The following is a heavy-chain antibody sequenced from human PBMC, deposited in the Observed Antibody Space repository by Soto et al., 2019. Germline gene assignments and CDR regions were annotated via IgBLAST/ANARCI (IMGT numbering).Heavy chain of an antibody. Sequence: GASVKVSCKASGYTFTSYGLNWVRQAPGQGLEWMGWISAYNDNTYYAQKVQGRVILTIDTSTSTGSMELRSLISDDTAVHYCARGQIQSDFDYWGQGSLVTVSS. CDR2: ISAYNDNT. V-gene: IGHV1-18*04. CDR1: GYTFTSYG. D-gene: IGHD3-3*01. CDR3: ARGQIQSDFDY. J-gene: IGHJ4*02.